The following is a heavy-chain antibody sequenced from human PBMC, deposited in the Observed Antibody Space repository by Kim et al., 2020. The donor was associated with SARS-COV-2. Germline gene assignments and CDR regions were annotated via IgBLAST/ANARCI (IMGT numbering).Heavy chain of an antibody. V-gene: IGHV5-10-1*01. J-gene: IGHJ5*02. CDR1: GYSFTSYW. CDR2: IDPSDSYT. CDR3: ARGRSKAFYEYSSPDTLNWFDP. D-gene: IGHD6-6*01. Sequence: GESLKISCKGSGYSFTSYWISWVRQMPGKGLEWMGRIDPSDSYTNYSPSFQGHVTISADKSISTAYLQWSSLKASDTAMYYCARGRSKAFYEYSSPDTLNWFDPWGQGTLVTVSS.